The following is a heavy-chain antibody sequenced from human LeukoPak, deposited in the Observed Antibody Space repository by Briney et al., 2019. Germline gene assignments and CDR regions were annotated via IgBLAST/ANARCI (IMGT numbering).Heavy chain of an antibody. Sequence: GGSLRLSCVVSGFSVNTNYMSWVRQAPGKGLEWVSVIYSGGSTYYADSVKGRFTISRDNSKNTLYLQMNSLRAEDTAVYYCARGLRFGYYYMDVWGKGTTVTVSS. D-gene: IGHD5-12*01. CDR1: GFSVNTNY. CDR3: ARGLRFGYYYMDV. V-gene: IGHV3-53*01. J-gene: IGHJ6*03. CDR2: IYSGGST.